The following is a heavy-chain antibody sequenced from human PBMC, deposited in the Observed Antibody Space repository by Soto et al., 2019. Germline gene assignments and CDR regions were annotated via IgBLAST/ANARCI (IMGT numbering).Heavy chain of an antibody. CDR3: ARDQLYYNDISGRPLNAFDV. V-gene: IGHV3-48*01. J-gene: IGHJ3*01. CDR2: IGIGSSTK. D-gene: IGHD3-22*01. Sequence: QPGGSLRLSCAASGFTFRNYGMNWVRQAPGKGLEWVSYIGIGSSTKYYADSVKGRFTISRDNANSSLYLQRNSLRAEDTAVYYCARDQLYYNDISGRPLNAFDVWGQGSMVTV. CDR1: GFTFRNYG.